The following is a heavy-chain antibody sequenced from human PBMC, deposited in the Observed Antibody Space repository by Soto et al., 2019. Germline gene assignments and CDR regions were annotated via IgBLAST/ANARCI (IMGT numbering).Heavy chain of an antibody. CDR2: IRGSGGRT. V-gene: IGHV3-23*01. CDR3: AWELIDH. D-gene: IGHD3-10*01. Sequence: EVQLLESGGGLVQPGGSLRLSCPASGFTFSSYAMSWVRQAPGTGLEWVSTIRGSGGRTYYADSVKGRFTISRDNSKNTLYLQMNSLRAEDTAVYYCAWELIDHWGQGTLVTVSS. J-gene: IGHJ4*02. CDR1: GFTFSSYA.